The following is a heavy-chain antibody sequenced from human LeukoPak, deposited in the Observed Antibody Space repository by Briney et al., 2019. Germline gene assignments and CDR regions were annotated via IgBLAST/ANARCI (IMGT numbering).Heavy chain of an antibody. CDR1: GFTFSSYW. D-gene: IGHD5-12*01. J-gene: IGHJ4*02. V-gene: IGHV3-74*01. CDR3: ARAPYIVATDY. Sequence: GGSLRLSCAASGFTFSSYWMRWVRQAPGKGLVWVSRINSDGSSTSYADSVKGRFTISRDNAKNTLYLQMNSLRAEDTAVYYCARAPYIVATDYWGQGTLVTVSS. CDR2: INSDGSST.